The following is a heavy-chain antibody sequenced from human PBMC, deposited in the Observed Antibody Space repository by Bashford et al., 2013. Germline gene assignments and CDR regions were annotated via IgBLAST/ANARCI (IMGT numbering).Heavy chain of an antibody. CDR2: IYHSGST. Sequence: SETLSLTCTVSGGSISSSTHYWNWIRQPPGKGLEWIGSIYHSGSTYYNPSVKSRVTMSVDTSKNQFSLKLSSVTAADTAVYYCARDPPIFGVVGAYYYGLDVWGQGTTVTVSS. J-gene: IGHJ6*02. D-gene: IGHD3-3*01. V-gene: IGHV4-39*07. CDR3: ARDPPIFGVVGAYYYGLDV. CDR1: GGSISSSTHY.